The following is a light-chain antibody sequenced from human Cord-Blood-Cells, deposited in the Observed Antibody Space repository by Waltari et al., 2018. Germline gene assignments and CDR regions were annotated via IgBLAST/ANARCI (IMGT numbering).Light chain of an antibody. CDR3: CSYAGSSTPSVV. CDR1: STDVGRYNL. Sequence: QSALTQPPSVSGSPGQSITISCTGTSTDVGRYNLVSCYQQHPGKAPKLMIYEVSKRPSGVSNRFSGSKSGNTASLTISGLQAEDEADYYCCSYAGSSTPSVVFGGGTKLTVL. V-gene: IGLV2-23*02. CDR2: EVS. J-gene: IGLJ2*01.